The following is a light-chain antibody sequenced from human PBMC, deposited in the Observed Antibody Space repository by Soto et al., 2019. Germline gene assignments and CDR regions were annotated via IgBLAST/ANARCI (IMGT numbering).Light chain of an antibody. CDR1: QSVASGY. J-gene: IGKJ1*01. Sequence: ETVLTQSPGTLSLSAGERATLSCRASQSVASGYLVWYQQKPGQAPTVLIYGASTRAAGIPDRFSGSRSATDFAITISRLEPEDFAVYYSQLYERSPTFGNGTKEQMK. CDR2: GAS. V-gene: IGKV3-20*01. CDR3: QLYERSPT.